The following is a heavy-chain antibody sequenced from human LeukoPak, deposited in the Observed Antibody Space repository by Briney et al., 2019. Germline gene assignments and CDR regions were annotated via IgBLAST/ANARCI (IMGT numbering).Heavy chain of an antibody. J-gene: IGHJ4*02. CDR3: ARVGHYYGSGTYYNARGTFDY. Sequence: SETLSLTCTVSGGSISSYYWGWIRQPPGKGLEWIGSVYYSVSTYYNPSLKSRVTMSVDTSKNQFSLKLSSVTAADTAVYYCARVGHYYGSGTYYNARGTFDYWGQGTLVTVSS. CDR2: VYYSVST. D-gene: IGHD3-10*01. CDR1: GGSISSYY. V-gene: IGHV4-39*07.